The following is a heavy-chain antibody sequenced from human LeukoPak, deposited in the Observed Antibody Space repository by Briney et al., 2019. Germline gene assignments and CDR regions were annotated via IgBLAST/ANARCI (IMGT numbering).Heavy chain of an antibody. CDR3: ARDLEGAIDTDY. CDR1: GYTFTSYG. CDR2: ISAYNGNT. Sequence: ASVKVSCKASGYTFTSYGISWVRQAPGQGLEWMGWISAYNGNTNYAQKLQGRVTMTRNTSISTAYMELSSLRSEDTAVYYCARDLEGAIDTDYWGQGTLVTVSS. J-gene: IGHJ4*02. V-gene: IGHV1-18*01. D-gene: IGHD1-1*01.